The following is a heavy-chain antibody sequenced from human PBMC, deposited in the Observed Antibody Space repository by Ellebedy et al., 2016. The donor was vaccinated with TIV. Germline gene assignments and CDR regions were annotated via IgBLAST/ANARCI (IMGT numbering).Heavy chain of an antibody. CDR1: GYSLTQFP. Sequence: AASVKVSCKVSGYSLTQFPIHWVRQAPGKGLEWMGGFDPEHAETVYAREFQRRVTMTEDTSTDTAYMELNSLRSEDTAVYYCAVRSDWDFGCYWGQGTLVTVSS. D-gene: IGHD3-16*01. CDR3: AVRSDWDFGCY. CDR2: FDPEHAET. J-gene: IGHJ4*02. V-gene: IGHV1-24*01.